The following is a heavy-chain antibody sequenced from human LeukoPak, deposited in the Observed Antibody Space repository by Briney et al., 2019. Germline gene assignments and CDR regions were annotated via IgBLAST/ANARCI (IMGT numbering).Heavy chain of an antibody. V-gene: IGHV3-23*01. D-gene: IGHD5-24*01. J-gene: IGHJ3*02. CDR3: AKDRGRWLHVHAFDI. CDR1: GFTFSSYA. Sequence: TGGSLRLSCAASGFTFSSYAMSWVRQAPGKGLEWVSAISGSGGSTYYADSVKGRFTISRDNSKNTLYLQMNSLRAEDTAVYYCAKDRGRWLHVHAFDIWGQGTMVTVSS. CDR2: ISGSGGST.